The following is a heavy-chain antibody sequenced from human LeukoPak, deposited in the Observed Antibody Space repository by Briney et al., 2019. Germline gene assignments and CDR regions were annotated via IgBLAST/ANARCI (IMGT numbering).Heavy chain of an antibody. J-gene: IGHJ4*02. CDR2: INPNSGGS. CDR3: ARSFIVVVPAAVDY. V-gene: IGHV1-2*06. Sequence: ASVKVSCKASGYTFTGYYMHWVRQAPGQGLEWMGRINPNSGGSNYAQKFQGRVTMTRDTSISTAYMELSSLRSEDTAVYYCARSFIVVVPAAVDYWGQGTLVTVSS. CDR1: GYTFTGYY. D-gene: IGHD2-2*01.